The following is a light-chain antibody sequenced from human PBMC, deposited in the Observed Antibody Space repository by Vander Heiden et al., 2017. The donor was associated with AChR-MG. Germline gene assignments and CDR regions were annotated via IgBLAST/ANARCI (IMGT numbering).Light chain of an antibody. J-gene: IGKJ3*01. Sequence: EIVLTQSPGTLSLSPGERATLSCGASRSISSSYLAWYQQKPGQAPRLLIYGASSRATGIPDRFSGSGSGTDFTLTISRLEPEDFAVYYCQHYRSEPPLFTFGHGTKVDIK. V-gene: IGKV3-20*01. CDR2: GAS. CDR1: RSISSSY. CDR3: QHYRSEPPLFT.